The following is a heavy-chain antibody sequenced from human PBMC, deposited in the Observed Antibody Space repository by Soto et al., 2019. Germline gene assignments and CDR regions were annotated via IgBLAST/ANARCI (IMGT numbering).Heavy chain of an antibody. D-gene: IGHD3-16*01. CDR3: VKEIGDSNDYPLDY. CDR1: GFTFSSLG. V-gene: IGHV3-30*18. J-gene: IGHJ4*02. CDR2: ISNDGSST. Sequence: QVQLVESGGGVVQPGRSLRLSCAASGFTFSSLGMHWVRQAPGKGLEWVAIISNDGSSTYYADSVKGRFTISRDNSKNTLDLQLNSLRTEDTAIYYGVKEIGDSNDYPLDYWGQGTLVTVFS.